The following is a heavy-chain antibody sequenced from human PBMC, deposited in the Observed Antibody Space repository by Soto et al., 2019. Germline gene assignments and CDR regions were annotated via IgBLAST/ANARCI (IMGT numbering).Heavy chain of an antibody. Sequence: SETLSLTCTVSGGSISSYYWSWIRQPPGKGLEWIGYIYYSGSTYYNPSLKSRVTISVDTSKNQFSLKLSSVTAAGTAVYYCARGPGSGWYDYWGQGTLVTVPQ. CDR1: GGSISSYY. D-gene: IGHD6-19*01. J-gene: IGHJ4*02. V-gene: IGHV4-59*12. CDR2: IYYSGST. CDR3: ARGPGSGWYDY.